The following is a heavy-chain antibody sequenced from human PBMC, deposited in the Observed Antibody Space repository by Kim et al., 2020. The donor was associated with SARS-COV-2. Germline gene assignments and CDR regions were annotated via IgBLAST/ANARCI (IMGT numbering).Heavy chain of an antibody. CDR3: ARLTARAVVSAAIRDGSRSYSLVGWFDP. J-gene: IGHJ5*02. Sequence: SETLSLTCTVSGGSISSSSYYWGWIRQPPGKGLEWIGSIYYSWSTYYNPSLKSRVTISVDTSKNQFSLKLSSVTAADTAVYYCARLTARAVVSAAIRDGSRSYSLVGWFDPWGQGTLVTVSS. D-gene: IGHD2-2*01. CDR1: GGSISSSSYY. CDR2: IYYSWST. V-gene: IGHV4-39*01.